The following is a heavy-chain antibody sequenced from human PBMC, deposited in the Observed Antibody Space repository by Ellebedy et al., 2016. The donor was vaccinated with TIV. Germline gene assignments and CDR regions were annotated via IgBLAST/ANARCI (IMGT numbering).Heavy chain of an antibody. Sequence: SETLSLXCTVSGGSISSGGYYWSWIRQHPGKGLEWIGYIYYSGSTYYNPSLKSRVTISVDTSKNQFSLKLSSVTAADTAVYYCARWPLSPSNYYYYGMDVWGQGTTVTVSS. CDR2: IYYSGST. CDR3: ARWPLSPSNYYYYGMDV. V-gene: IGHV4-31*03. J-gene: IGHJ6*02. D-gene: IGHD5-12*01. CDR1: GGSISSGGYY.